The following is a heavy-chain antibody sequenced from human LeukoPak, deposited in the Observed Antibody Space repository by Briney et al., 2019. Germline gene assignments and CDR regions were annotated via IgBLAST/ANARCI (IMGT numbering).Heavy chain of an antibody. D-gene: IGHD4-23*01. J-gene: IGHJ4*02. Sequence: ASVKVACKAYGGTFSSYAISWVQLAPGQGLEWMGGIIPIFGTANYAQKFQGRVTITADESTSTAYMELSSLRSEDTAVYYCAKIRDYDGGGFDYWGQGTLVTVSS. V-gene: IGHV1-69*01. CDR2: IIPIFGTA. CDR3: AKIRDYDGGGFDY. CDR1: GGTFSSYA.